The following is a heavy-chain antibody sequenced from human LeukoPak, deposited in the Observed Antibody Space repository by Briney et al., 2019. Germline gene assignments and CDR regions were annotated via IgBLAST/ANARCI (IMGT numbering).Heavy chain of an antibody. CDR1: GYTFSSYY. V-gene: IGHV1-18*04. Sequence: ASVKVSCKASGYTFSSYYMHWVRQAPGQGLEWMGWISAYNGNTNYAQKLQGRVTMTTDTSTNTAYMELRSLRSDDTAVYYCAKDSGGGGDPWGQGTLVTVSS. CDR2: ISAYNGNT. J-gene: IGHJ5*02. D-gene: IGHD2-15*01. CDR3: AKDSGGGGDP.